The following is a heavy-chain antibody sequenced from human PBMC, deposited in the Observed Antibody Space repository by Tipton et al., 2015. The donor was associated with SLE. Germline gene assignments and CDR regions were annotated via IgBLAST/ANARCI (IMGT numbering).Heavy chain of an antibody. Sequence: TLSLTCAVSGYSISSGYYWGWIRQPPGKGLEWIGGFYHSGSTYYNPSLKSRVTISVDTSKNQFSLKLSSVTAADTAVYYCASSYYDSSGYYTVNWFDPWGQGTLVTVSS. CDR2: FYHSGST. J-gene: IGHJ5*02. D-gene: IGHD3-22*01. CDR1: GYSISSGYY. V-gene: IGHV4-38-2*01. CDR3: ASSYYDSSGYYTVNWFDP.